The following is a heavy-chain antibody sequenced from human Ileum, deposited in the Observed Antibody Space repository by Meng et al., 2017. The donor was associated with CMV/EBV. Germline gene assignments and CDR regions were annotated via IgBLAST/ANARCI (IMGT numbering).Heavy chain of an antibody. CDR2: ISSGSAAI. V-gene: IGHV3-23*01. CDR1: GFPFSDRA. CDR3: AKAFYGSTSSFFDL. J-gene: IGHJ4*02. D-gene: IGHD2-2*01. Sequence: SGFPFSDRAMNWVRQAPGKGLEWLSVISSGSAAIYYAESVKGRFTISRDNSNDILYLQMNSLRAEDTAVYYCAKAFYGSTSSFFDLWGQGTLVTVSS.